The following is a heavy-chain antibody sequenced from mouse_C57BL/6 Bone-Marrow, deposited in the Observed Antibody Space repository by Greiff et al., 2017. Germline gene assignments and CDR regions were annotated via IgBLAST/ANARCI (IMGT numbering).Heavy chain of an antibody. Sequence: VQLQQSGPGLVAPSQSLSLPSPLSPLPLPSYAISWVRPPPRKGLEWLGVIWTGGGTNYNSALKSRLSISKDNSKSQVFLKMNSLQTDDTARYYCARMIELGEHYAMDYWGQGTSVTVAS. V-gene: IGHV2-9-1*01. D-gene: IGHD4-1*01. CDR1: PLPLPSYA. CDR3: ARMIELGEHYAMDY. J-gene: IGHJ4*01. CDR2: IWTGGGT.